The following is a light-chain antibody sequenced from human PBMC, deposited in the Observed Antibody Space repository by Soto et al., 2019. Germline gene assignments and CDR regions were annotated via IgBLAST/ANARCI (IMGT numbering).Light chain of an antibody. Sequence: QSVLTQPPSVSEAPRQRVTISCSGSSSNIGNNAVNWYQHLPGKAPKLLIYYDDLLPSGVSDRFSGSKSGTSASLSISGLQSEDEADYFCAAWDDSLNASVFGTGTKVTVL. CDR2: YDD. CDR1: SSNIGNNA. V-gene: IGLV1-36*01. CDR3: AAWDDSLNASV. J-gene: IGLJ1*01.